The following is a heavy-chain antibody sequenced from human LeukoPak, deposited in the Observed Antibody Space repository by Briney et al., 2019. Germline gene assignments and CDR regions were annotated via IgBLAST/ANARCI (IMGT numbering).Heavy chain of an antibody. J-gene: IGHJ4*02. V-gene: IGHV3-30*03. CDR2: ISYDGSNK. CDR3: ARDLGGIFDY. Sequence: PGGSLRLSCAASGFTFSSYWMHWVRQAPGKGLEWVAVISYDGSNKYYADSVKGRFTISRDNSKNTLYLQMNSLRAEDTAVYYCARDLGGIFDYWGQGTLVTVSS. D-gene: IGHD3-16*01. CDR1: GFTFSSYW.